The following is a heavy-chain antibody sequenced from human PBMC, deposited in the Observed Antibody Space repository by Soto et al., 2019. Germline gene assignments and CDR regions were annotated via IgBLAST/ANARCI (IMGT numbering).Heavy chain of an antibody. CDR1: GYTFTSYY. Sequence: QVQLVQSGAEVKKPGASVKVSCKASGYTFTSYYMHWVRQAPGQGLEWMGIINPSGGSTSYAQKFQGRVTMTRDTSTSTVYMELSSLRSEDTAVYYCARDRRDPRGSRGWFDPWGQGTLVTVSS. J-gene: IGHJ5*02. CDR3: ARDRRDPRGSRGWFDP. D-gene: IGHD3-16*01. V-gene: IGHV1-46*01. CDR2: INPSGGST.